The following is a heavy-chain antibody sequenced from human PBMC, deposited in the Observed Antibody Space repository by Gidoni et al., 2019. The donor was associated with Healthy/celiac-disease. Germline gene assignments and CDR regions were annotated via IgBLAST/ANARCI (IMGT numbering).Heavy chain of an antibody. CDR1: GFTFSGSA. Sequence: EVQLVESGGGLVQPGGSLKLSCAASGFTFSGSAMHWVRQASGKGLEWVGRIRSKANSYATAYAASVKGRFTIYRDDSKNTAYLQMNSLKTEDTAVYYCTTTNYGERVYWGQGTLVTVSA. CDR2: IRSKANSYAT. V-gene: IGHV3-73*01. CDR3: TTTNYGERVY. D-gene: IGHD4-17*01. J-gene: IGHJ4*02.